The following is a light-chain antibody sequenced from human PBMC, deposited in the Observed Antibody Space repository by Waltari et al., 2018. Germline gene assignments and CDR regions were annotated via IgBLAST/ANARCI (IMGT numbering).Light chain of an antibody. V-gene: IGKV3-20*01. CDR1: QSLTRA. CDR2: GTS. Sequence: EIVLTQSPVTLSLSQGERATLFCRASQSLTRALAWYQQKPGQTPRLLIYGTSSRATGIPDRFSGSGSGTDFSLTISRLEPEDFAVYYCQHYVRLPATFGQGTKVEIK. CDR3: QHYVRLPAT. J-gene: IGKJ1*01.